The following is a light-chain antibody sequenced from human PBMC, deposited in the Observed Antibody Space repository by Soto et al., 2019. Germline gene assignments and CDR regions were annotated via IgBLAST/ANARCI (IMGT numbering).Light chain of an antibody. CDR1: SSNIGINV. CDR3: AAWDDSLNGYA. Sequence: QLVLTQPPSASGTPGQRVTISCSGSSSNIGINVLSWYQQLPGAAPKLLIYSNDQRPSGVPDRFSGSKSGTSASLAISGLQSEDEADYYCAAWDDSLNGYAFGPGTKVTVL. CDR2: SND. J-gene: IGLJ1*01. V-gene: IGLV1-44*01.